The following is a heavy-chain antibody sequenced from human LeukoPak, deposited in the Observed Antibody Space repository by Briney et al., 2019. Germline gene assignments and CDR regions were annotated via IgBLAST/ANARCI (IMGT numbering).Heavy chain of an antibody. Sequence: SVKVSCKASVGIFSGYAISWVRQAPGQGLEWMGRIIPILGIANYAQKFQGRVTITADKSTSTAYMDLSSLRSEDTAVYYCARDLPPYYFDYWGQGTLVTVSS. CDR3: ARDLPPYYFDY. J-gene: IGHJ4*02. CDR2: IIPILGIA. V-gene: IGHV1-69*04. CDR1: VGIFSGYA.